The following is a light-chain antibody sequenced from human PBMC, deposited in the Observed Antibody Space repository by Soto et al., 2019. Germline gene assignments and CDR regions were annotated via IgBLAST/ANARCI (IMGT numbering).Light chain of an antibody. V-gene: IGLV1-44*01. CDR1: TSNVGSNN. Sequence: QSVLTQPPSVSGPPGQSVTISCSGSTSNVGSNNVNWYQQFPGAPPKLLIYSDDQRPSGVPDRFSGSKSGSSASLAIIGLQSEDEADYYCATTDDSLNGCVVFGGGTKVTVL. CDR2: SDD. J-gene: IGLJ2*01. CDR3: ATTDDSLNGCVV.